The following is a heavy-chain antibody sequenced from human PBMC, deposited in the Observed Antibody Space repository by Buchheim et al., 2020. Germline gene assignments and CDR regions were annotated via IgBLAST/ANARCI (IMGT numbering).Heavy chain of an antibody. Sequence: QVQLQQWGAGLLKPSETLSLTCAVYGGSFSGYYWSWIRQPPGKGLEWIGEINQSGSTNYNSSLKSRVTLSVDTSKNQFSLKLSSVAAADTAVYYCANEGGGSNSSGSAMDVWGRGTT. V-gene: IGHV4-34*01. J-gene: IGHJ6*02. CDR1: GGSFSGYY. CDR3: ANEGGGSNSSGSAMDV. D-gene: IGHD6-6*01. CDR2: INQSGST.